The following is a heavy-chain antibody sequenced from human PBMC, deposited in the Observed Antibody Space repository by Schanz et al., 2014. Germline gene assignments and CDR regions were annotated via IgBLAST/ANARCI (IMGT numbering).Heavy chain of an antibody. CDR2: IIPILGIA. J-gene: IGHJ4*02. D-gene: IGHD3-9*01. V-gene: IGHV1-69*02. CDR1: GGTFSTYP. CDR3: ATGKGDILTGRY. Sequence: QVQLVQSGAEVKKPGSSMKVSCKASGGTFSTYPTNWLRQAPGQGLEWMGRIIPILGIANYAQKFQGRVTITADRSTSTAYMELSSLRSEDTAVYYCATGKGDILTGRYWGQGTLVTVSS.